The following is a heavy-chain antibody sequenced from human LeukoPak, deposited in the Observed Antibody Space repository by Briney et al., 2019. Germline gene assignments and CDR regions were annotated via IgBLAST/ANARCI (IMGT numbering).Heavy chain of an antibody. CDR1: GYTFTGHY. CDR3: ARERGDILTGFHAFDI. V-gene: IGHV1-46*01. CDR2: INPSGGST. J-gene: IGHJ3*02. D-gene: IGHD3-9*01. Sequence: ASVKVSCKASGYTFTGHYMHWVRQAPGQGLEWMGIINPSGGSTSYAQKFQGRVTMTRDTSTSTVYMELSSLRSEDTAVYYCARERGDILTGFHAFDIWGQGTMVTVSS.